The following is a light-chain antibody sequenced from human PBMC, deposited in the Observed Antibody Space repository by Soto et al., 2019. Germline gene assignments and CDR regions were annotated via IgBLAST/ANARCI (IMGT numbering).Light chain of an antibody. CDR3: QSYDSSLSEV. CDR2: GNS. CDR1: SSNIGAGYD. J-gene: IGLJ1*01. V-gene: IGLV1-40*01. Sequence: QCVLTQPPSVSGAPGQRVTISCTGSSSNIGAGYDVHWYQQLPGTAPKLLIYGNSNRPSGVPDRFSGSKSGTSASLAITGLQAEDEADYYCQSYDSSLSEVFGTGTKVTV.